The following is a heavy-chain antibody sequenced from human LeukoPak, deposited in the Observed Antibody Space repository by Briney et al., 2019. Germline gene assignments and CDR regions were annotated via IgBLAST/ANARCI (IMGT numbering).Heavy chain of an antibody. J-gene: IGHJ4*02. CDR3: AKWAGSGEQTKRYFGPFDF. D-gene: IGHD1/OR15-1a*01. V-gene: IGHV3-23*01. Sequence: GGSLRLSCAASGFTFSNWAITWVRQAPGKGLEWVSSISGDGGGTYYADSVKGRFTVTRDNSKNTLYLEINSLRVEDTTVYYCAKWAGSGEQTKRYFGPFDFWGQGTLVTVSS. CDR1: GFTFSNWA. CDR2: ISGDGGGT.